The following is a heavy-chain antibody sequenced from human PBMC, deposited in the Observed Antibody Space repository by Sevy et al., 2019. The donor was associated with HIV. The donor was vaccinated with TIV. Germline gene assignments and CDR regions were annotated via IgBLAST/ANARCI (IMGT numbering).Heavy chain of an antibody. CDR1: GYSFTDHW. J-gene: IGHJ4*02. CDR3: ATSRSGYLDSSGYYIY. CDR2: IYPDDSET. V-gene: IGHV5-51*01. D-gene: IGHD3-22*01. Sequence: GESLKISCKGSGYSFTDHWIGWVRQKPGKGLEWMGLIYPDDSETRYSPSFQGQVTFSADKSINTAYLQWSRLKASDTAMYYCATSRSGYLDSSGYYIYWVQGTLVTVSS.